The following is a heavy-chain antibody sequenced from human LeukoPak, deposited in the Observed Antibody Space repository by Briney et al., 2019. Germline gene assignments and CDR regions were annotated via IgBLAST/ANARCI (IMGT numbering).Heavy chain of an antibody. Sequence: SETLSLTCTVSGGSISSSSYYWAWIRQPPGKGLEWIGSVSYNGGTSYTPSLKSRVTMAVDTSKNQFSLRLSSVTAADTAVYYCAKDQVDYWGQGTLVTVSS. CDR3: AKDQVDY. J-gene: IGHJ4*02. CDR1: GGSISSSSYY. V-gene: IGHV4-39*07. CDR2: VSYNGGT.